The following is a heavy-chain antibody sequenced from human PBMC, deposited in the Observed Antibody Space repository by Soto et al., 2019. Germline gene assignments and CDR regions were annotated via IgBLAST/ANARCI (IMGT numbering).Heavy chain of an antibody. Sequence: QVQLVQSGAEVKKPGSSVKVSCKASAVSFSSNALTWVRQAPGQGLEWMGGIIPYFHTANYAQKFQGRVTITADKSTSTAYMELTSLRSEDTAVYYCARLKVPYGGTSRGVFDIWGQGTMVTVSS. D-gene: IGHD4-17*01. CDR3: ARLKVPYGGTSRGVFDI. CDR2: IIPYFHTA. V-gene: IGHV1-69*06. J-gene: IGHJ3*02. CDR1: AVSFSSNA.